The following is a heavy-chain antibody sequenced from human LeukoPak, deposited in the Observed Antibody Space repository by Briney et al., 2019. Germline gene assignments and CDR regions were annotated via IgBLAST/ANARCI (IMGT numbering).Heavy chain of an antibody. CDR3: AKTSQTGTLDY. V-gene: IGHV4-4*09. D-gene: IGHD1-7*01. CDR1: GGSISSYY. CDR2: IYTSGST. J-gene: IGHJ4*02. Sequence: SETLSLTCIVSGGSISSYYWSWIRQPPGKGLEWIGYIYTSGSTNYNPSLKSRVTISVDTSKNQFSLKLSSVTAADTAVYYCAKTSQTGTLDYWGQGTLVTVSS.